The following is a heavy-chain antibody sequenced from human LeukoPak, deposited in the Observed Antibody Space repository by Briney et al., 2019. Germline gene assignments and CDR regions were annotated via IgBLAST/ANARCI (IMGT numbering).Heavy chain of an antibody. D-gene: IGHD6-13*01. CDR3: ARVRHSGTWYVDY. J-gene: IGHJ4*02. CDR1: GYSFTSHW. Sequence: GESLKISCKGSGYSFTSHWIGWVRQMPGKGLKWMGIIYPDDSDTRYSPSFQGQVTISADKSISTAYVQWSSLKASDIAMYYCARVRHSGTWYVDYWGQGTLVTVSS. V-gene: IGHV5-51*01. CDR2: IYPDDSDT.